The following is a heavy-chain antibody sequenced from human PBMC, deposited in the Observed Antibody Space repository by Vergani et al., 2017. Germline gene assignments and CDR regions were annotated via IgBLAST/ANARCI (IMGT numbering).Heavy chain of an antibody. Sequence: QVQLVQSGGGLVKPSETLSLTCTVSGGSVSSGSYYWSWIRQPPGKGLEWIGYIYYSGSTNYNPSLKSRVTISVDTSKNQFSLKLSSVTAADTAVYYCASSGTAMVDYWGQGTLVTVSS. CDR3: ASSGTAMVDY. V-gene: IGHV4-61*01. CDR1: GGSVSSGSYY. CDR2: IYYSGST. J-gene: IGHJ4*02. D-gene: IGHD5-18*01.